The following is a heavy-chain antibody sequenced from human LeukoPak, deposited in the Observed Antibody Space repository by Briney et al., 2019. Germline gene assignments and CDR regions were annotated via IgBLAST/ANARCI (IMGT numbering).Heavy chain of an antibody. Sequence: GESLEISCKGPGYRFTSYWSGWVRQMPGKGLEWMGIIDPGDSDTRYSPFFQGQVTFSADKSISPAYLQWSSLKASDTAMYYCARLRGDTAMVIQIPMNYYYYYMDVWGKGTTVTISS. D-gene: IGHD5-18*01. CDR3: ARLRGDTAMVIQIPMNYYYYYMDV. CDR2: IDPGDSDT. V-gene: IGHV5-51*01. J-gene: IGHJ6*03. CDR1: GYRFTSYW.